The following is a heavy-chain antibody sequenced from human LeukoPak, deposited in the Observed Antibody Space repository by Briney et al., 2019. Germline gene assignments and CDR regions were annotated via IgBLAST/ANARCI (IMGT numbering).Heavy chain of an antibody. Sequence: GGSLRVSCAASGVRLSGCLVSWVRKAPGKGLEWVATINEVGSKTYYDDSVRGRFPISRDNAKNSLYLEMSSLRAEDTAVYYCAREKGNYDGYYNYYMDVWGKGTTVTVSS. CDR1: GVRLSGCL. V-gene: IGHV3-7*01. CDR2: INEVGSKT. D-gene: IGHD4-11*01. CDR3: AREKGNYDGYYNYYMDV. J-gene: IGHJ6*03.